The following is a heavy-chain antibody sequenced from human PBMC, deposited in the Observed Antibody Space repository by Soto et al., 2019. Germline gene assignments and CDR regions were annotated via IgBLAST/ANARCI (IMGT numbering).Heavy chain of an antibody. D-gene: IGHD1-26*01. CDR3: ARNRTKWTYGQNHYHKYGMDV. Sequence: ASVKVSCKASGHTFTSYGITWVRQAPGQGLEWVGWISPYDGDTHQGQTLQGRVTMTTDTSTRTAHMELRSLRSDDTAVYYCARNRTKWTYGQNHYHKYGMDVWGQGTTVTVSS. J-gene: IGHJ6*02. V-gene: IGHV1-18*01. CDR1: GHTFTSYG. CDR2: ISPYDGDT.